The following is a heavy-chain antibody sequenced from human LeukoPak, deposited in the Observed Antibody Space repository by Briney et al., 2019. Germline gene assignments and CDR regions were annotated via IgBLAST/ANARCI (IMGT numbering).Heavy chain of an antibody. Sequence: GGSLRLSCAVSGFTFSDYYMSWIRQAPGKGLEWVSYISSSGSTIYYADSVKGRFTISRDNAKNSLYMQMNSLRAEDTAVYYCARVSSTRPLMYDTSGPYFDYWGQGTLVTVSS. CDR1: GFTFSDYY. CDR3: ARVSSTRPLMYDTSGPYFDY. J-gene: IGHJ4*02. D-gene: IGHD3-22*01. V-gene: IGHV3-11*01. CDR2: ISSSGSTI.